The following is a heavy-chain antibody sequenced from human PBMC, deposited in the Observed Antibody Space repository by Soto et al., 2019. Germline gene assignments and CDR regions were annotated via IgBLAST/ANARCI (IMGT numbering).Heavy chain of an antibody. V-gene: IGHV3-48*01. CDR1: RFTFSTYS. CDR2: ISRSFSPT. Sequence: GSTRLSCASGRFTFSTYSVIWVLQDQGRELEWISYISRSFSPTHYADSVKGRFTISRDNAKHSVYLQMDSLTAEDTAVYYCVRGLGDCSGGSCYLYYFDYWGQGTLGTVSS. J-gene: IGHJ4*02. D-gene: IGHD2-15*01. CDR3: VRGLGDCSGGSCYLYYFDY.